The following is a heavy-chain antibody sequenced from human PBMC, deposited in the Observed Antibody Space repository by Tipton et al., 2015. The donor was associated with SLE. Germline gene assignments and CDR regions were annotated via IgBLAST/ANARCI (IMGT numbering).Heavy chain of an antibody. D-gene: IGHD3-10*01. CDR1: GGSISSSSYY. CDR3: ARAGYRPGEWFDP. Sequence: TLSLTCTVSGGSISSSSYYWGWIRQPPGKGLEWIGSIYHSGSTYYNPSLKSRVTISVDTSKNQFSLKLSSVTAADTAVYYCARAGYRPGEWFDPWGQGTLVTVSS. V-gene: IGHV4-39*07. J-gene: IGHJ5*02. CDR2: IYHSGST.